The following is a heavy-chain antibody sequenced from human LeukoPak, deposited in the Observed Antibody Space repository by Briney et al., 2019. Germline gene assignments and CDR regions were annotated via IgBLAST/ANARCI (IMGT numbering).Heavy chain of an antibody. V-gene: IGHV3-23*01. CDR2: ISGSGDST. CDR1: GFTFNSYA. Sequence: GGSLRLSCAASGFTFNSYAMSWVRQAPGKGLEWVSGISGSGDSTYYAASVEGRFTISRDYSRNTLDLQINSLRAEDTAVYYCAKDRGLYYDFWSGYYEGWGQGTLVTVSS. CDR3: AKDRGLYYDFWSGYYEG. J-gene: IGHJ4*02. D-gene: IGHD3-3*01.